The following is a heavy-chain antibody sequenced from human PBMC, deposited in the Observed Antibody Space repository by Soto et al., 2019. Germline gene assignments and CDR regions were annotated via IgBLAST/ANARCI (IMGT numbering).Heavy chain of an antibody. Sequence: QVQLVQSGAEVKKPGSSVKVSCKASGGPFTSYAISGLQQAPGQGLEWMGGIIPIFGTANYAQKFQGRVTITADESTSTAYMELSSLRSEDTAVYYCARVPCSSTSCYHNWFDPWGQGTLVTVSS. CDR1: GGPFTSYA. CDR2: IIPIFGTA. V-gene: IGHV1-69*01. CDR3: ARVPCSSTSCYHNWFDP. D-gene: IGHD2-2*01. J-gene: IGHJ5*02.